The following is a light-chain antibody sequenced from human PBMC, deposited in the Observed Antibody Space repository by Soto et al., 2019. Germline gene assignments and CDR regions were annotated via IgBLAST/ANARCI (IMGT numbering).Light chain of an antibody. J-gene: IGKJ3*01. Sequence: DIQMTQSPSSLSASVGDRVTITCRASQSVNCYMNWYQHKPGKAPNLLIYGASRLQRGVPTRFSGSGSGTDFTLNISSLQPEDFASYYCQQTYSVPFTFGPGTKVDLK. CDR2: GAS. CDR3: QQTYSVPFT. V-gene: IGKV1-39*01. CDR1: QSVNCY.